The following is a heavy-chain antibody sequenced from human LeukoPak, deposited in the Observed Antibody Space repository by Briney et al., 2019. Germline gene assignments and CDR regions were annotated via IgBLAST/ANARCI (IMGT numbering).Heavy chain of an antibody. Sequence: ASVKVSCKASGYTFTSYYMRWVRQAPGQGLEWMGIINPSGGSTSYAQKFQGRVTMTRDTSTSTVYMELSSLRSEDTAVYYCARGEFVVVPAASRIAAAGPHGGPDDFDYWGQGTLVTVSS. V-gene: IGHV1-46*01. J-gene: IGHJ4*02. D-gene: IGHD2-2*01. CDR1: GYTFTSYY. CDR2: INPSGGST. CDR3: ARGEFVVVPAASRIAAAGPHGGPDDFDY.